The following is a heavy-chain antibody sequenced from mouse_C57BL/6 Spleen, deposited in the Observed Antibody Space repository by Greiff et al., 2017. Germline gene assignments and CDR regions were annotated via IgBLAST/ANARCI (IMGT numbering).Heavy chain of an antibody. CDR2: FHPYNDDT. Sequence: VKLVESGAELVKPGASVKMSCKASGYTFTTYPIEWMKQNHGKSLEWIGNFHPYNDDTKYNEKFKGKATLTVEKSSSTVYLELSRLTSADSAVYYCARCYYYGSSHFDYWGQGTTLTVSS. CDR1: GYTFTTYP. V-gene: IGHV1-47*01. D-gene: IGHD1-1*01. J-gene: IGHJ2*01. CDR3: ARCYYYGSSHFDY.